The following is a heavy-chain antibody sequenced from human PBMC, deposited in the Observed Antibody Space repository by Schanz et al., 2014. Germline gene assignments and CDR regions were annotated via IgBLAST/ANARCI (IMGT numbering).Heavy chain of an antibody. Sequence: VHLLESGGGLVQPGGSLRLSCAASGFTFSNHALSRVRQAPGKGLEWVSGITRQGTTYYADFVKGRFSISRDLSSNTLYLQMNSLRADDSAIYYCAKDHPSSGWPAFDVWGQGTQVTVSS. J-gene: IGHJ4*02. CDR2: ITRQGTT. V-gene: IGHV3-23*01. CDR3: AKDHPSSGWPAFDV. CDR1: GFTFSNHA. D-gene: IGHD6-19*01.